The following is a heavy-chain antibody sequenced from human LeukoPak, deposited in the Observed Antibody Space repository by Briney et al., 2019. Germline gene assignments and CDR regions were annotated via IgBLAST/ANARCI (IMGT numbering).Heavy chain of an antibody. CDR2: SNPSCNPGVDVT. V-gene: IGHV1-46*01. CDR1: GYTFSSYH. J-gene: IGHJ4*02. Sequence: ASVKVSCKASGYTFSSYHIHWVRQAPGPGLEGMGKSNPSCNPGVDVTSYAQKFHGRVTITRETSTSTVYMELSSLRSEETAVYYCATAWESIAGYYFDFWGQGTLVAVSP. D-gene: IGHD1-26*01. CDR3: ATAWESIAGYYFDF.